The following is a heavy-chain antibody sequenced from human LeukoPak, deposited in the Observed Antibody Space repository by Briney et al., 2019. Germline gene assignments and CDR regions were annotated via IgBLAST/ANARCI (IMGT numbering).Heavy chain of an antibody. Sequence: ASVKVSSKASGYTFTSYDINWVRKATGQGLEWIGWTNPNSGNTGYAQKFQVIVTMTRNTSISTAYMLLSSLRSEDTAVYYCARVAGPSSADYSNWFDPWGQGTLVTVSS. CDR3: ARVAGPSSADYSNWFDP. D-gene: IGHD4-4*01. CDR1: GYTFTSYD. J-gene: IGHJ5*02. CDR2: TNPNSGNT. V-gene: IGHV1-8*01.